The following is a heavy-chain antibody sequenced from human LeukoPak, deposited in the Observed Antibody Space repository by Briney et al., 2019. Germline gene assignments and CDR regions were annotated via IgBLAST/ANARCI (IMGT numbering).Heavy chain of an antibody. CDR1: GFTFSSYW. V-gene: IGHV3-7*01. CDR3: ARDVAGLPQEAFDI. Sequence: GGSLRLSCAASGFTFSSYWMNWVRQAPGKGLEWVANIKKDGSERYYVGSVKGRFAISRDNTKTSLYLQMNTPGAEDTAVYYCARDVAGLPQEAFDIWGQGTMVTVSS. J-gene: IGHJ3*02. CDR2: IKKDGSER.